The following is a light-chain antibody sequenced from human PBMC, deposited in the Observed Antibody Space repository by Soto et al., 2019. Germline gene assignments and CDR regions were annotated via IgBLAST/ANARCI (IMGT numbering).Light chain of an antibody. CDR2: DAS. J-gene: IGKJ1*01. Sequence: IQMTQSPSSLSASVEDSVTITCRASQSMSTWLAWYQQKPGKAPKLLIYDASALESGVPSRFSGSGSGTEFTLTINSLQPDDIATYYCQQYNSYAFGQGTKVDI. CDR1: QSMSTW. V-gene: IGKV1-5*01. CDR3: QQYNSYA.